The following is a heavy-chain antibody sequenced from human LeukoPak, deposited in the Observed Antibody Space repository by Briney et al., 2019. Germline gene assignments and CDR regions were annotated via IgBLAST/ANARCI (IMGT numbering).Heavy chain of an antibody. V-gene: IGHV4-38-2*01. CDR3: ARLAITIFGVALSYFDY. CDR2: IYHSGST. D-gene: IGHD3-3*01. CDR1: GYSISSGYY. J-gene: IGHJ4*02. Sequence: SETLSLTCAVSGYSISSGYYWGWIRQPPGKGLEWIGSIYHSGSTYYNPSLKSRVTISVDTSKNQFSLKLSSVTAADTAVYYCARLAITIFGVALSYFDYWGQGTLVTVSS.